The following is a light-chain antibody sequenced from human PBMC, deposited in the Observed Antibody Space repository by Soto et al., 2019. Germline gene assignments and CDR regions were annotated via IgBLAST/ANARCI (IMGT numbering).Light chain of an antibody. Sequence: QSVLTQPASVSGSLGQSITISCTGTSSDVGGYNYVSWYQQHPGKVPKLMIYEVSDRPSGVSNRFSGSKSGNTASLTISGLQGEDEADYYCSSYTSGITSVVFGGGTQLTVL. CDR3: SSYTSGITSVV. J-gene: IGLJ2*01. CDR2: EVS. CDR1: SSDVGGYNY. V-gene: IGLV2-14*01.